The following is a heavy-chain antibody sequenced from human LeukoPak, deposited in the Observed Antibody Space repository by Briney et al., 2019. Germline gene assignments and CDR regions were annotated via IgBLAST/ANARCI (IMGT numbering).Heavy chain of an antibody. CDR3: AREYSPLYCSSTSCYRAFDY. D-gene: IGHD2-2*02. CDR1: GYTFTSYG. V-gene: IGHV1-18*01. Sequence: ASAKVSCKASGYTFTSYGISWVRQAPGQGLEWMGWISAYNGNTNYAQKLQGRVTMTTDTSTSTAYMELRSLRSDDTAVYYCAREYSPLYCSSTSCYRAFDYWGQGTLVTVSS. J-gene: IGHJ4*02. CDR2: ISAYNGNT.